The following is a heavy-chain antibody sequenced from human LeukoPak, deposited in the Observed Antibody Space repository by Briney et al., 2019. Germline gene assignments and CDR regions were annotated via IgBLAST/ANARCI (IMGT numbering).Heavy chain of an antibody. CDR3: ARARPGGSYYRFSFDY. Sequence: GGSLRLSCAASGFTFSSYSMNWVRQAPGKGLEWVSSISSSSSYIYYADSVKGRFTISRDNAKNSLYLQMNSLRAEDTAVYYCARARPGGSYYRFSFDYWGQGTLVTVSP. CDR1: GFTFSSYS. J-gene: IGHJ4*02. CDR2: ISSSSSYI. V-gene: IGHV3-21*01. D-gene: IGHD1-26*01.